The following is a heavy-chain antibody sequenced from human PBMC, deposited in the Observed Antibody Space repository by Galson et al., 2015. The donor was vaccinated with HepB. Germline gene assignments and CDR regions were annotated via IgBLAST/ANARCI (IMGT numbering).Heavy chain of an antibody. CDR1: GFTVSSNS. D-gene: IGHD1-26*01. J-gene: IGHJ4*02. CDR2: IYSGGST. Sequence: SLRLSCAASGFTVSSNSMNWVRQAPGKGLEWVSLIYSGGSTCYADSVKGRFTISRDNSKNTLSLQMNSLRVDDTAVYYCARDGNGPFGYWGQGTLVTVSS. CDR3: ARDGNGPFGY. V-gene: IGHV3-53*01.